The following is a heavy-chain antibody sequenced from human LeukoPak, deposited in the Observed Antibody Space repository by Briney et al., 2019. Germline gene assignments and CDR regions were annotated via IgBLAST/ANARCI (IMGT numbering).Heavy chain of an antibody. V-gene: IGHV4-59*01. CDR3: ARVKGVVARFDY. CDR1: GGSIRSYN. CDR2: LYYSGTT. Sequence: SETLSLTCAVSGGSIRSYNWSWIRQAPGKELEWIGNLYYSGTTNHNPSLKSRVTISGDTSKNQFSPNLSSVTAADTAVYYCARVKGVVARFDYWGRGTLVTVSS. D-gene: IGHD2-2*01. J-gene: IGHJ4*02.